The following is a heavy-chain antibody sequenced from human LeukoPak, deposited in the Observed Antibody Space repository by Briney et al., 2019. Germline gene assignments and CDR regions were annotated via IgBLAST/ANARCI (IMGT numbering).Heavy chain of an antibody. Sequence: PGGSLRLSCAASGFSFSRYPMGWVRQAPGKGLEWVSGISAGGDGTYHADSVKGRFTISRDNSKNTLYLQMKSLGAEDTAEYYCAKSLLTTATGTGRAFDIWGQGTMVTVSS. V-gene: IGHV3-23*01. CDR1: GFSFSRYP. CDR3: AKSLLTTATGTGRAFDI. J-gene: IGHJ3*02. CDR2: ISAGGDGT. D-gene: IGHD1-1*01.